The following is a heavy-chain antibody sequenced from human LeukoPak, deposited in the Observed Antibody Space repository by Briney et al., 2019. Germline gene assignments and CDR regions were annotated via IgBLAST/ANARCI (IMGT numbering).Heavy chain of an antibody. D-gene: IGHD3-10*01. V-gene: IGHV3-48*03. CDR1: GFIFSNYE. Sequence: GGSLRLSCAASGFIFSNYEINWVRQAPGEGLEWVSYISSSGSTIYYADSVKGRFTISRDNAKNSLYLQMNSLRAEDTAVYYCARAPGRGRYYFDYWGQGTLVTVSS. J-gene: IGHJ4*02. CDR2: ISSSGSTI. CDR3: ARAPGRGRYYFDY.